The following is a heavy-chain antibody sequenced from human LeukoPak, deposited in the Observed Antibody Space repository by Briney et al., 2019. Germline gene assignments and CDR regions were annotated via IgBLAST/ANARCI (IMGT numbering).Heavy chain of an antibody. Sequence: PSETLSLTCTVSGGSISSSSYYWGWIRQPPGKGLEWIGSIYYSGSTYYNPSLKSRVTISVDTSKNQFSLKLSSVTAADTAVYYCARLTIFGVVTPRLGAFDIWGQGTMVTVSS. J-gene: IGHJ3*02. D-gene: IGHD3-3*01. CDR3: ARLTIFGVVTPRLGAFDI. CDR1: GGSISSSSYY. V-gene: IGHV4-39*07. CDR2: IYYSGST.